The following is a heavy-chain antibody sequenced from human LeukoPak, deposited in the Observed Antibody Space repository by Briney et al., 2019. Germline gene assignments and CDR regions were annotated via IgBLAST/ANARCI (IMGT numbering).Heavy chain of an antibody. D-gene: IGHD6-19*01. V-gene: IGHV3-11*04. CDR1: GFTFSDYY. CDR2: ISNRGSNI. Sequence: WGSLRLSCAASGFTFSDYYIGWIRQAPGKGLEWVSYISNRGSNIYYADSVKGRFTISRDNAKNSLYLQMNSLRAEDTAVYYCGRYGLGYNYMDVWGKGTTVTVSS. CDR3: GRYGLGYNYMDV. J-gene: IGHJ6*03.